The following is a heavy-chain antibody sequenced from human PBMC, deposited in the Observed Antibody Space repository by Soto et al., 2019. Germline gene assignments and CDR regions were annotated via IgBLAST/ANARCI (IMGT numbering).Heavy chain of an antibody. Sequence: QVQMVESGGGVVQPGRTLRLSCAASGVTCSSYAMHWVRQAPGKGLEWVTVISYDGSNKYYADSVKGRFTISRDNSKNTLYMQMNILRAEDTGVYYCAKELERHFDYWGQGTLVTVSS. CDR1: GVTCSSYA. D-gene: IGHD1-1*01. J-gene: IGHJ4*02. CDR3: AKELERHFDY. V-gene: IGHV3-30-3*02. CDR2: ISYDGSNK.